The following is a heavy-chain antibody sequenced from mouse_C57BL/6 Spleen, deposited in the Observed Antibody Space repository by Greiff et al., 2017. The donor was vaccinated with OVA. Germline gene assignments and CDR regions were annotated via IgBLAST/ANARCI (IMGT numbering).Heavy chain of an antibody. J-gene: IGHJ2*01. D-gene: IGHD2-2*01. V-gene: IGHV1-78*01. CDR3: ARVNYGYPYYFDY. CDR2: IYPRDGST. CDR1: GYTFTDHP. Sequence: VQLQQSDAELVKPGASVKISCKVSGYTFTDHPIPWMKQRPEQGLEWIGYIYPRDGSTKYNEKFKGKSTLTAYKSSSTADMQLNCLTSEDSAVYVCARVNYGYPYYFDYWGQGTTLTVSS.